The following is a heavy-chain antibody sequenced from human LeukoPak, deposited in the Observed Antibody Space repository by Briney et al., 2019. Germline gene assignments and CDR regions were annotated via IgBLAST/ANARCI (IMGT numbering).Heavy chain of an antibody. CDR2: INPSGGST. D-gene: IGHD3-10*01. CDR3: ARDNGFGSGGYYMDV. CDR1: GYTFTSYY. V-gene: IGHV1-46*01. Sequence: ASVKVSCKASGYTFTSYYMHWVRQAPGQGLEWMGIINPSGGSTSYAQKFQGRVTMTRDMSTSTAYMELSSLRSEDTAVYYCARDNGFGSGGYYMDVWGKGTTVTVSS. J-gene: IGHJ6*03.